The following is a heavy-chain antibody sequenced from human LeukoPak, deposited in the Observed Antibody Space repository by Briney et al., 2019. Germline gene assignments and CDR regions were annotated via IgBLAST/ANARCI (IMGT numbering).Heavy chain of an antibody. CDR3: VRVASLVFDY. D-gene: IGHD2-15*01. CDR2: IRNKANSYTT. V-gene: IGHV3-72*01. J-gene: IGHJ4*02. CDR1: GFTFSDHY. Sequence: GGSLRLSCAASGFTFSDHYMDWIRQAPGKGLEWVGRIRNKANSYTTEYAASVKGRFTISRDDSKNSLYLQMNSLKTEDTAVYYCVRVASLVFDYWGQGTLVTVSS.